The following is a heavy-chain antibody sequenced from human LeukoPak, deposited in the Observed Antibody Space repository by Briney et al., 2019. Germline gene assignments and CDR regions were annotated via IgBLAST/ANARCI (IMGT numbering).Heavy chain of an antibody. Sequence: GSLRLSCAASGFTVSSNYMSWVRQAPGKGLGWVSVIYSGGSTYYADSVKGRFTISRDNSKNTLYLQMNSLRAEDTAVYYCARDLPNYYDSSGYAFDIWGQGTMVTVSS. J-gene: IGHJ3*02. V-gene: IGHV3-53*01. CDR3: ARDLPNYYDSSGYAFDI. D-gene: IGHD3-22*01. CDR2: IYSGGST. CDR1: GFTVSSNY.